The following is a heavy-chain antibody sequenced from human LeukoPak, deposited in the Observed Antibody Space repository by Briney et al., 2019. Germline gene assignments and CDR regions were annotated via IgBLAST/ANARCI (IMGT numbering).Heavy chain of an antibody. V-gene: IGHV3-74*01. CDR3: AREFLPTGAHTDAFDI. D-gene: IGHD7-27*01. CDR1: RSTFSNYW. Sequence: GGSLRLSCAASRSTFSNYWAHWVRQGPGKGLVWVSRINVDGIRINYAVSVKRRFTISRDNAKNTVDLQMNSLTAEDTAVYLCAREFLPTGAHTDAFDIWGQGTMGTVSS. J-gene: IGHJ3*02. CDR2: INVDGIRI.